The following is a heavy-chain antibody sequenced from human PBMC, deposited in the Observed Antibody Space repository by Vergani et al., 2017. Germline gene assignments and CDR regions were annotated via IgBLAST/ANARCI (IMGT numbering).Heavy chain of an antibody. Sequence: QVQLQESGPGRVKPSQTLSLTCSVSGSSINSCSYHWRWVRQPAGKELEWIGNVYPGGSTEYNSSLESRVTVSGDSSKNQFSLRLRSLTAADTAVYFCASGTPFGMFDSWGRGILVSVSS. D-gene: IGHD1-7*01. CDR2: VYPGGST. V-gene: IGHV4-61*02. CDR3: ASGTPFGMFDS. J-gene: IGHJ4*02. CDR1: GSSINSCSYH.